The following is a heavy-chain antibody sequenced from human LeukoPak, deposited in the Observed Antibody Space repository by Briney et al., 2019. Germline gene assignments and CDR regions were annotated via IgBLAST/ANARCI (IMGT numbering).Heavy chain of an antibody. CDR2: IYYGATT. J-gene: IGHJ1*01. Sequence: KSSETLSLTCTVSGGSIGSYFWSWIRQPPGKTLEWIGYIYYGATTTYNPSFKSRVTISVDTPKNQVSLKLKSVTAADTAFYYCARGDGSGWFGGRNFPHWGQGTLVTVSS. CDR1: GGSIGSYF. CDR3: ARGDGSGWFGGRNFPH. D-gene: IGHD3-10*01. V-gene: IGHV4-59*01.